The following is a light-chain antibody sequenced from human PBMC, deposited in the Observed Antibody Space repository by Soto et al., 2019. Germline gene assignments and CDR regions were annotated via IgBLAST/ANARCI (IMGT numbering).Light chain of an antibody. CDR3: SSYATSSTLV. J-gene: IGLJ1*01. CDR2: DVS. Sequence: QSALTQPASVSGSPGQSITISCTGTSSDVGGYDFVSWYQQHPGKAPKLIISDVSSRPSGVSNRFSGSKSGNTASLTISGLQPEDEADYFCSSYATSSTLVFGSGTKLTVL. CDR1: SSDVGGYDF. V-gene: IGLV2-14*03.